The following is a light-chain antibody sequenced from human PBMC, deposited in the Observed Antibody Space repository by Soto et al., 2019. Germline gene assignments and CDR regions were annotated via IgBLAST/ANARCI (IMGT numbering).Light chain of an antibody. CDR2: KNN. J-gene: IGLJ2*01. Sequence: QSVLTQPPSASGTPGQRVSISCSGSASNVGSTYVFWYQQVPGTAPTLLIYKNNQRPSGVSDRFSGSKSGNSASLAISGLRVDDEADYYCASWDNDLNGPIFGGGTQLTVL. CDR1: ASNVGSTY. V-gene: IGLV1-47*01. CDR3: ASWDNDLNGPI.